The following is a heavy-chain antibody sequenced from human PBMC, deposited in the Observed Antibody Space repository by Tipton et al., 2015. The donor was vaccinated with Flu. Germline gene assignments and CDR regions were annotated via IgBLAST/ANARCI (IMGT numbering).Heavy chain of an antibody. CDR3: AKRDDSSVYPYYLDY. CDR1: GFAVSNNY. D-gene: IGHD3-22*01. Sequence: QLVQSGGGLIQPGGSLRLSCAVSGFAVSNNYMTWVRQAPGKGLEWVSVIYNDGRPYYADSLKGRFTISRDNSKNTLYLQMNSLRAEDTAVYYCAKRDDSSVYPYYLDYWGQGSLVTVSS. J-gene: IGHJ4*02. V-gene: IGHV3-53*01. CDR2: IYNDGRP.